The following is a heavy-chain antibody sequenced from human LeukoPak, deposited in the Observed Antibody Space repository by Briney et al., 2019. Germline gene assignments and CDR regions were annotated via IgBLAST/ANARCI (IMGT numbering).Heavy chain of an antibody. V-gene: IGHV3-48*01. CDR3: ARDRYYYDSSGYYGAFDI. D-gene: IGHD3-22*01. CDR2: ISSSGSTI. J-gene: IGHJ3*02. CDR1: GFSFSTYK. Sequence: GSLRLSCAASGFSFSTYKMNWVRQAPGKGLEWVSYISSSGSTIFYADSVRGRFTISRDNAKSSLYLLMDSLRAEDTAVYYCARDRYYYDSSGYYGAFDIWGQGTMVTVSS.